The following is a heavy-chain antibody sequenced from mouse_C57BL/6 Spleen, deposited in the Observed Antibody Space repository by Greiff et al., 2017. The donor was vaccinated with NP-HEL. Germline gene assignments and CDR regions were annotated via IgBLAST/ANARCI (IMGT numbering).Heavy chain of an antibody. Sequence: EVQGVESGGGLVKPGGSLKLSCAASGFTFSSYAMSWVRQTPEKRLEWVATISDGGSYTYYPDNVKGRFTISRDNAKNTLYLQMSHLKSEDTAIYYCARHYGSSYGYFDVWGTGTTVTVSS. V-gene: IGHV5-4*01. J-gene: IGHJ1*03. CDR3: ARHYGSSYGYFDV. CDR2: ISDGGSYT. CDR1: GFTFSSYA. D-gene: IGHD1-1*01.